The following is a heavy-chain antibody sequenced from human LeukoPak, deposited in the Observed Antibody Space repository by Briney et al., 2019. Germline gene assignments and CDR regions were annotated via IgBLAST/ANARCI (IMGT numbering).Heavy chain of an antibody. V-gene: IGHV3-74*01. CDR3: AKSGPNRFDY. CDR1: GFTFSSYW. J-gene: IGHJ4*02. Sequence: GGSLRLSCAASGFTFSSYWMHWVRQAPGKGLVWVSRIISDGSSTSYADSVKGRFTISRDNSKNTLYLQMNSLRAEDTAVYYCAKSGPNRFDYWGQGTLVTVSS. CDR2: IISDGSST. D-gene: IGHD2-15*01.